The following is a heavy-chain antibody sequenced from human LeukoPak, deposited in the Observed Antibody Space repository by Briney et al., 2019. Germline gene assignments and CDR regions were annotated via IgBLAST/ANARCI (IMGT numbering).Heavy chain of an antibody. CDR1: GYTFTSYY. V-gene: IGHV1-2*02. D-gene: IGHD6-13*01. CDR3: ARPRIAAPNDAFDI. Sequence: ASVKVSCKASGYTFTSYYMHWVRQAPGQGLEWMGWINPNSGGTNYAQKFQGRVTMTRDTSISTAYMELSRLRSDDTAVYYCARPRIAAPNDAFDIWGQGTMVTVSS. J-gene: IGHJ3*02. CDR2: INPNSGGT.